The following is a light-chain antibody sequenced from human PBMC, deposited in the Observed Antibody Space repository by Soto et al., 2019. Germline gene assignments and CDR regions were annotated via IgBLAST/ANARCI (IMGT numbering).Light chain of an antibody. CDR2: SNK. CDR3: AAWDDSLNGPFV. J-gene: IGLJ1*01. Sequence: QSVLTQPPSASGTPGQRVTIFCSGSSSNIGSNTVNWYQQLPGTAPKLLIYSNKQRPSGVPDRFSGSKSGTSASLAISGLQSEDEADHYCAAWDDSLNGPFVFGTGTKVTVV. V-gene: IGLV1-44*01. CDR1: SSNIGSNT.